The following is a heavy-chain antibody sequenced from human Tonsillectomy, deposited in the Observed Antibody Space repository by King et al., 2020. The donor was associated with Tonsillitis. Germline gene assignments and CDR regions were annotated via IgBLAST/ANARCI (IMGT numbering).Heavy chain of an antibody. V-gene: IGHV3-64D*06. J-gene: IGHJ4*02. CDR2: INDNGGTT. Sequence: DVQLVESGEGLVQPGGSLRLSCSASGFTFSSYAMHWVRQAPGKGLEYVSAINDNGGTTYYADSVKGRFTISRDDSKNTLYLQMNSLRGEDTAVYYCSTTAYWGQGTLVTGSS. CDR1: GFTFSSYA. D-gene: IGHD1-1*01. CDR3: STTAY.